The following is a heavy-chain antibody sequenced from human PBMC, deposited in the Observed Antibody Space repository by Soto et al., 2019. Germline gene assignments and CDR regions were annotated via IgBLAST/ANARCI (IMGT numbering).Heavy chain of an antibody. J-gene: IGHJ4*02. Sequence: QLQLQESGPGLVKPSETLSLTCTVSGGSISSSSYYWGWIRQPPGKGLEWIGSIYYSGSTYYNPSLKSRVTISVDTSKNQFSLKLSSVTAADTAVYYCARHFGIVVVPAAMFHYWGQGTLVTVSS. V-gene: IGHV4-39*01. CDR2: IYYSGST. D-gene: IGHD2-2*01. CDR3: ARHFGIVVVPAAMFHY. CDR1: GGSISSSSYY.